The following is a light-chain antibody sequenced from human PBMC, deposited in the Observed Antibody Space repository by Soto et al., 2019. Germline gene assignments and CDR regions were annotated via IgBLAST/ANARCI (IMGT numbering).Light chain of an antibody. Sequence: ETVLTQSPGTLSLSPGERATLSCRASQSVRSRYLAWYQQKPGQAPRLLISGASSRATGIPDRFSGSGSGTDFTLTISRLEPEDFALYYCQQYRTSPWTFGQGTTGDIK. V-gene: IGKV3-20*01. CDR3: QQYRTSPWT. J-gene: IGKJ1*01. CDR2: GAS. CDR1: QSVRSRY.